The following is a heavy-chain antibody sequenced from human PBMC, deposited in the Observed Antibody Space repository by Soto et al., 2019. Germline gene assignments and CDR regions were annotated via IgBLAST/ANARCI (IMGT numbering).Heavy chain of an antibody. Sequence: EVQLLESGGGLVQPGGSLRLSCAASGFTFSSYAMSWVRQAPGKGLEWVSAISSGGSTYYADSVKGRFRISRDNSKNTLYLQMNSLRAEDTAVYYCAKGYYYDSVGNNAFDIWGQGTMVTVSS. V-gene: IGHV3-23*01. J-gene: IGHJ3*02. CDR2: ISSGGST. CDR1: GFTFSSYA. CDR3: AKGYYYDSVGNNAFDI. D-gene: IGHD3-22*01.